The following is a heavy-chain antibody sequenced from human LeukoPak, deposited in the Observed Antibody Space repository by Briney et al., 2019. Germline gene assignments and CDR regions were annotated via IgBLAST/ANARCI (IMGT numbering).Heavy chain of an antibody. D-gene: IGHD3-22*01. J-gene: IGHJ4*02. Sequence: ASVKVSCKASGYTFTSYGISWVRQAPGQGLEWMGWINPNSGGTNYAQKFQGRVTMTRDTSISTAYMELSRLRSDDTAVYYCARGTYDSSGYYYGRVFDYWGQGTLVTVSS. CDR3: ARGTYDSSGYYYGRVFDY. CDR2: INPNSGGT. CDR1: GYTFTSYG. V-gene: IGHV1-2*02.